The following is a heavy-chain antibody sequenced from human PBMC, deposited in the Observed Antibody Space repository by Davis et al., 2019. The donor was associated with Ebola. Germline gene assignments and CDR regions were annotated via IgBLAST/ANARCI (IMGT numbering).Heavy chain of an antibody. J-gene: IGHJ2*01. V-gene: IGHV3-53*04. D-gene: IGHD3-16*01. CDR2: ISSDGGT. CDR1: GFTVSRSY. Sequence: PGGSLRLSCAASGFTVSRSYMSWVRQAPGKGLEWVSVISSDGGTLYADSVRGRFTISRHNSKNTLSLQMNSLRAVDTAVYYCASGGPGRGGERAWFFDLWGRGTLVTVSS. CDR3: ASGGPGRGGERAWFFDL.